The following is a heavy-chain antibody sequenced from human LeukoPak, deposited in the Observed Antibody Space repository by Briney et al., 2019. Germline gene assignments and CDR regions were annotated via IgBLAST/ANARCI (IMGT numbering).Heavy chain of an antibody. CDR3: ASGYSGGWGFDY. D-gene: IGHD6-19*01. Sequence: TGGSLRLSCAASGFTFSNYWMSWVRQAPGKGLEWVADIKQDGSAKYYLDSVKGRFTISRDNAKNSVYLQMNSLRAEDTAVYYCASGYSGGWGFDYWGQGTLVTVSS. J-gene: IGHJ4*02. V-gene: IGHV3-7*01. CDR1: GFTFSNYW. CDR2: IKQDGSAK.